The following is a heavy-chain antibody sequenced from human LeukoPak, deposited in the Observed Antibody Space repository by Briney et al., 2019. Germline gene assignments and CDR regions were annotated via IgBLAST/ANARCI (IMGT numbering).Heavy chain of an antibody. D-gene: IGHD3-10*01. Sequence: SETLSLTCTVSGGSISSSSYYWGWIRQPPGKGLEWIGSIYYSGSTYYNPSLKSRVTISVDTSKNQFSLKLSSVTAADTAVYYCASSWRDNYGSDYWGQGTLVTVSS. CDR2: IYYSGST. V-gene: IGHV4-39*07. J-gene: IGHJ4*02. CDR1: GGSISSSSYY. CDR3: ASSWRDNYGSDY.